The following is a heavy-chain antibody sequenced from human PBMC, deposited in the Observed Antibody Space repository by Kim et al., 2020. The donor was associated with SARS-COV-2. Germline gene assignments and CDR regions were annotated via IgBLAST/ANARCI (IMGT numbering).Heavy chain of an antibody. CDR2: ISSSSSYI. CDR3: ARGYYYGSGSYARQLYGMDV. CDR1: GFTFSSYS. V-gene: IGHV3-21*01. Sequence: GGSLRLSCAASGFTFSSYSMNWVRQAPGKGLEWVSSISSSSSYIYYADSVKGRFTISRDNAKNSLYLQMNSLRAEDTAVYYCARGYYYGSGSYARQLYGMDVWGQGTTVTVSS. D-gene: IGHD3-10*01. J-gene: IGHJ6*02.